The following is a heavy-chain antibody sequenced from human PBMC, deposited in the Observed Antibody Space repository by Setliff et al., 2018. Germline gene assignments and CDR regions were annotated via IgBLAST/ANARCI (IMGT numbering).Heavy chain of an antibody. V-gene: IGHV4-61*01. D-gene: IGHD3-22*01. CDR2: IYYSGST. CDR3: ARESRYYYDNLGTLDY. J-gene: IGHJ4*02. Sequence: SETLSLTCTVSGGSVSSGSYYWRWIRQPPGKGLEWIGYIYYSGSTNYNPSLKSRVSISVDTSKNQFSLKLSSVTAADTAVYYCARESRYYYDNLGTLDYWGQGTLVTVSS. CDR1: GGSVSSGSYY.